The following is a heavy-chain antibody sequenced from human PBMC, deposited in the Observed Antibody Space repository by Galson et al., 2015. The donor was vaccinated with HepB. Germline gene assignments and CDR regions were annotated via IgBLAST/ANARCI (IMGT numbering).Heavy chain of an antibody. Sequence: SVKVSCKASGGTFNNYAIHWVRQAPGQGLEWMGRIIPFLGIPNYAQRFQGRVTITADKPSSTAYMELTSLRSEDTAVYYCARDESPYQYCTGGSCYTDSWGQGTLVTVSS. D-gene: IGHD2-15*01. V-gene: IGHV1-69*04. CDR2: IIPFLGIP. J-gene: IGHJ4*02. CDR3: ARDESPYQYCTGGSCYTDS. CDR1: GGTFNNYA.